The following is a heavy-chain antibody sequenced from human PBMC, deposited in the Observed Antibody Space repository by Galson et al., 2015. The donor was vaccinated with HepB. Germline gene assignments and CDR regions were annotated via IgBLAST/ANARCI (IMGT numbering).Heavy chain of an antibody. CDR3: ARGGYSYGNYYYYYGMDV. D-gene: IGHD5-18*01. CDR1: GDTFSSYS. CDR2: IIPIFGTA. J-gene: IGHJ6*02. V-gene: IGHV1-69*13. Sequence: SVKVSCKASGDTFSSYSIRWVRQAPGQGLEWMGGIIPIFGTANYAQKFQGRVTITADESTSTAYMELSSLRSEDTAVYYCARGGYSYGNYYYYYGMDVWGQGTTVTVSS.